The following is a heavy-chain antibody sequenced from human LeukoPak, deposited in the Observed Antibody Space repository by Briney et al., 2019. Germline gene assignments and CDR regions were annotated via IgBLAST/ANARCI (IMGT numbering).Heavy chain of an antibody. D-gene: IGHD3-22*01. CDR2: IYYSGST. CDR3: ARGGNYYDSSGYYLDSDY. V-gene: IGHV4-39*07. CDR1: GGSISSSSYY. Sequence: SETLSLTCTVSGGSISSSSYYWGWVRQPPGKGLEWIGSIYYSGSTYYNPSLKSRVTISVDTSKNQFSLKLSSVTAADTAVYYCARGGNYYDSSGYYLDSDYWGQGTLVTVSS. J-gene: IGHJ4*02.